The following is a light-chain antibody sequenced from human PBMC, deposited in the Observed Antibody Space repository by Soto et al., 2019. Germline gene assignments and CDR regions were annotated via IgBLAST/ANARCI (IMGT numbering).Light chain of an antibody. V-gene: IGKV3-20*01. CDR2: RAS. Sequence: EIVLTQSPGTLSLSPGERATLSCRASLSVSSDLAWYRQKPGQAPRLLIYRASIRATGIPDRFTGSGSGTDFTLTISRLEPEDFAVYYCQQYGSSSWTFGQGTKVDIK. CDR3: QQYGSSSWT. CDR1: LSVSSD. J-gene: IGKJ1*01.